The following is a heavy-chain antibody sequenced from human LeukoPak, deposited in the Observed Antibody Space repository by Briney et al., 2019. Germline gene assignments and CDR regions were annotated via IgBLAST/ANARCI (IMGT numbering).Heavy chain of an antibody. V-gene: IGHV1-8*03. CDR2: MNPNSGNT. Sequence: ASVKVSCKASGYTFTSYDINWVRQATGQGLEWMGWMNPNSGNTGYAQKFQGRVTITRNTSISTAYMELSSLRSEDTAVYYCARHTAMVKGDGFEIWGHGTMVTVSS. CDR1: GYTFTSYD. J-gene: IGHJ3*02. CDR3: ARHTAMVKGDGFEI. D-gene: IGHD5-18*01.